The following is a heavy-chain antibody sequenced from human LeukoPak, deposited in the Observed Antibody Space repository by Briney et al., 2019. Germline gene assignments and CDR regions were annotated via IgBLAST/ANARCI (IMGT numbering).Heavy chain of an antibody. CDR3: AKDFYSGSYYYFDY. V-gene: IGHV3-23*01. CDR2: ISGSGDNT. Sequence: GGSLRLSCAASGITFSSYGMSWVRQAPGTGLEWVSSISGSGDNTYYADSVKGRFTISRDNSKNMLYLQMNSLRGEDTALYYCAKDFYSGSYYYFDYWGQGTLVTVSS. J-gene: IGHJ4*02. D-gene: IGHD1-26*01. CDR1: GITFSSYG.